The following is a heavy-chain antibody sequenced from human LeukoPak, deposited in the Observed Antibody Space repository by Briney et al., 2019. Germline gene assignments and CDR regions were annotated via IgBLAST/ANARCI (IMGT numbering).Heavy chain of an antibody. V-gene: IGHV3-21*01. J-gene: IGHJ3*02. CDR2: ISSSSSYI. D-gene: IGHD2-15*01. CDR1: GFTFSSYS. CDR3: ARDTPLAGLDAFDI. Sequence: PGGSLRLSCAASGFTFSSYSTNWVRQAPGKGLEWVSSISSSSSYIYYADSVKGRFTISRDNAKNSLYLQMNSLRAEDTAVYYCARDTPLAGLDAFDIWGQGTMVTVSS.